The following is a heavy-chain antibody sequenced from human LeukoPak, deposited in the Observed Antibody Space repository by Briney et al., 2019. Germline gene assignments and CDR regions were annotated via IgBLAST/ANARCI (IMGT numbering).Heavy chain of an antibody. CDR3: ARDLSAAAGTDY. Sequence: SETLSLTCTVSGGSISSSSYYWGWIRQPPGKGLEWIGSIYYSGSTYYDPSLKSRVTISVDTSKNQFSLKLSSVTAADAAVYYCARDLSAAAGTDYWGQGTLVTVSS. D-gene: IGHD6-13*01. V-gene: IGHV4-39*07. CDR2: IYYSGST. CDR1: GGSISSSSYY. J-gene: IGHJ4*02.